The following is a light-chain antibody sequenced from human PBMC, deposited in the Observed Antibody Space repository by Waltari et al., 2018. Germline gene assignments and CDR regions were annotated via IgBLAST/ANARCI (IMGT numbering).Light chain of an antibody. Sequence: DIQMTQSPSTLSASVGDRVTITCRASQSISTWLAWYQQKPGKAPKLLIYKASDLESGVPSRFGGSGSVTEFTLTISSLQPDDFATYHCQQYYSSPWTFGRGTKVEI. CDR3: QQYYSSPWT. CDR1: QSISTW. J-gene: IGKJ1*01. V-gene: IGKV1-5*03. CDR2: KAS.